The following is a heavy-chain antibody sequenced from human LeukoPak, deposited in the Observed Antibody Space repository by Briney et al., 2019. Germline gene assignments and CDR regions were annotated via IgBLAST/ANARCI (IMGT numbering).Heavy chain of an antibody. Sequence: PGGSLRLSCAASGFTFSSYGMHWVRQAPGKGLEWVAVISYDGSNKYYADSVKGRFTISRDNSKNTLYLQMNSLRAEDTAVYYCAKLRLGELSLSDYWGQGTLVTVSS. CDR2: ISYDGSNK. J-gene: IGHJ4*02. D-gene: IGHD3-16*02. CDR1: GFTFSSYG. CDR3: AKLRLGELSLSDY. V-gene: IGHV3-30*18.